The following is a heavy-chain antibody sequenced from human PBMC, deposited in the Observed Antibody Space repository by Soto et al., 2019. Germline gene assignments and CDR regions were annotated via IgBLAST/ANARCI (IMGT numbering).Heavy chain of an antibody. CDR1: VSSIITYY. J-gene: IGHJ3*02. V-gene: IGHV4-59*01. Sequence: SETLSRTCTISVSSIITYYCSWIRQSPVKGLEWIWYISYLGNTNYNPSLNSRVTISVDTQKNQFSLKLDSVTAADTAMYYCESEGAGRAPINIWGQGSMXTASS. D-gene: IGHD1-1*01. CDR2: ISYLGNT. CDR3: ESEGAGRAPINI.